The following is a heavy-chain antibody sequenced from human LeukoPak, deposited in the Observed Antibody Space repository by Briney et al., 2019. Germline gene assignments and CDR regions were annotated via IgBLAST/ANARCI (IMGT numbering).Heavy chain of an antibody. J-gene: IGHJ4*02. D-gene: IGHD6-13*01. CDR2: IYYSGST. Sequence: PSETLSLTCTVSGGSISSYYWSWIRQPPGKGLEWIGYIYYSGSTNYNPSLKSRVYISVDTSKNQFSLKLSSVTAADTAVYYCARHRGSSWRDPFDYWGQGTLVTVSS. V-gene: IGHV4-59*08. CDR1: GGSISSYY. CDR3: ARHRGSSWRDPFDY.